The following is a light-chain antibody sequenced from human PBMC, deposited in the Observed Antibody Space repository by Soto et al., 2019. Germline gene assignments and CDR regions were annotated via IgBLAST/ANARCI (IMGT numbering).Light chain of an antibody. V-gene: IGKV3-11*01. Sequence: VLTQSPATLSLSPGESATLSWRASQSVSSYLAWYQQKLGQAPRLLIYDASNRATGIPARFSGSGSGTDFTLTISSLEPEDFAVYFCQQRSNWPLTFGGGTKVEIK. CDR2: DAS. CDR1: QSVSSY. CDR3: QQRSNWPLT. J-gene: IGKJ4*01.